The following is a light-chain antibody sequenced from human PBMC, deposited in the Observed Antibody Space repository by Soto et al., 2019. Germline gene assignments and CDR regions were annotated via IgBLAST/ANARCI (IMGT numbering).Light chain of an antibody. CDR2: GVT. J-gene: IGLJ1*01. V-gene: IGLV2-14*01. Sequence: SALAXPASVSGSPGQSITISCTGTSSDIGAYNYVSWYQQYPGKAPKLMIYGVTNRPSGVSNRFSGSKTGNTASLTISGLQAEDEADYYCFSHRSGDSHVFGTGTKVPVL. CDR3: FSHRSGDSHV. CDR1: SSDIGAYNY.